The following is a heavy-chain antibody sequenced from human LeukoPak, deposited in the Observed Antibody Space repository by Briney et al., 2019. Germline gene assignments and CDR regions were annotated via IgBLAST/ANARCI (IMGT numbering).Heavy chain of an antibody. CDR3: AREESGSYFSWSVGYFDY. V-gene: IGHV3-72*01. CDR2: TGNKANSYTT. Sequence: GGSLRLSCAASGFTFSDHYMDWVRQAPGKGLEWVGRTGNKANSYTTEYAASVKGRFTISRDDSKNSLFLQMNSLRAEDTAVYFCAREESGSYFSWSVGYFDYWGQGTLVTVSS. D-gene: IGHD1-26*01. J-gene: IGHJ4*02. CDR1: GFTFSDHY.